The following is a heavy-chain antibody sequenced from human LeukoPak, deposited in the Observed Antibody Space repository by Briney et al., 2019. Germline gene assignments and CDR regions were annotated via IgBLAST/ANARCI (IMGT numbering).Heavy chain of an antibody. CDR3: AQSLGASTWFGNWFDP. Sequence: SETLSLTCTVSGVSISSTSYCWGWIRQPPGKGLEWTGSIYYSGGTYYNPSLKSRLTISVDTPKNQFSLKLSSVTAADTAVYYCAQSLGASTWFGNWFDPWGQGTLVTVSS. J-gene: IGHJ5*02. CDR2: IYYSGGT. V-gene: IGHV4-39*01. D-gene: IGHD3-10*01. CDR1: GVSISSTSYC.